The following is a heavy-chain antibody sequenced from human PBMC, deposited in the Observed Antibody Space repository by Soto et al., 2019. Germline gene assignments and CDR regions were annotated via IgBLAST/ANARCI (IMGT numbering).Heavy chain of an antibody. Sequence: GASVKVSCKASGYTFTSYDINWVRQATGQGLEWMGWMNPNSCNTGYAQKFQGRVTMTRNTSISTAYMELSSLRSEDSAVYYCATELRYFDWLPPSWGQGTLVTVPQ. D-gene: IGHD3-9*01. V-gene: IGHV1-8*01. CDR1: GYTFTSYD. J-gene: IGHJ4*02. CDR2: MNPNSCNT. CDR3: ATELRYFDWLPPS.